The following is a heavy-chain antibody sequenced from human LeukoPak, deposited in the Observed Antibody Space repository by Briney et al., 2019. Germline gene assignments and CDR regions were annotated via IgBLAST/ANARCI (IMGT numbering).Heavy chain of an antibody. V-gene: IGHV3-7*01. D-gene: IGHD5-12*01. Sequence: GGSLKLSCAASGFTFSSYWMSWVRQAPGKGLEWVANIKQDGSEKYYVDSVKGRFTISRDNAKNSLYLQMNSLRAEDTAVYYCARGGRYSGYEIFDYWGQGTLVTVSS. J-gene: IGHJ4*02. CDR1: GFTFSSYW. CDR2: IKQDGSEK. CDR3: ARGGRYSGYEIFDY.